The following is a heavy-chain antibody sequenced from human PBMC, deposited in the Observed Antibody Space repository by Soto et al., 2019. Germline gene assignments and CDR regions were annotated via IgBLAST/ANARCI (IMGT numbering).Heavy chain of an antibody. D-gene: IGHD3-22*01. CDR3: AREMHSSGYPYFDY. CDR1: GYTFTSYD. Sequence: ASVKVSCKASGYTFTSYDINWVRQATGQGLEWMGWMNPNSGNTGYAQKFQGRVTMTRNTSISTAYMELSSLRSDDTAVYYCAREMHSSGYPYFDYWGQGTLVTVSS. CDR2: MNPNSGNT. J-gene: IGHJ4*02. V-gene: IGHV1-8*01.